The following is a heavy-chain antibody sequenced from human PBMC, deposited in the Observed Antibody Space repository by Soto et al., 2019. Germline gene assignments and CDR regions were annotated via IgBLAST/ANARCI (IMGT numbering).Heavy chain of an antibody. Sequence: ESVGGVVQPGGSLRLPCFASGFTFTSSGMNWVRQVPGRGLEWVALASYDAYSLSYAESVRGRFIISRDNSNNSIYLQMNSLRPDDTGVYYCAKNTYNGIYRGDAFDSWGQGIHVTVSS. CDR1: GFTFTSSG. V-gene: IGHV3-30*18. J-gene: IGHJ4*02. D-gene: IGHD1-26*01. CDR2: ASYDAYSL. CDR3: AKNTYNGIYRGDAFDS.